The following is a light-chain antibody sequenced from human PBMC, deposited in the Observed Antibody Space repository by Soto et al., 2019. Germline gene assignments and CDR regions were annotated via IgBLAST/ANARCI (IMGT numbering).Light chain of an antibody. Sequence: QSALTQPPSASGSPGQSVTISCTGTSSDVGGYSSVAWFQHHPGKAPKLMIYEVSKRPSGVPDRFSGSKSGNTASLTVSGLQDEDEADYYCISYAGSNNFVFGTGTQVTVL. V-gene: IGLV2-8*01. CDR2: EVS. J-gene: IGLJ1*01. CDR1: SSDVGGYSS. CDR3: ISYAGSNNFV.